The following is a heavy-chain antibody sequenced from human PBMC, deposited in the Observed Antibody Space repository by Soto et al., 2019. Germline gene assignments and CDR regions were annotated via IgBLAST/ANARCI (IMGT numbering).Heavy chain of an antibody. CDR1: GASISSYY. V-gene: IGHV4-59*01. D-gene: IGHD3-10*01. CDR3: ARHSQNGPPLWFGELLS. J-gene: IGHJ4*02. Sequence: QEQLQESGPGLVKPSETLSLTRTVSGASISSYYWSWIRQPPGKGLDWIGYIHYSGSINYNPSLKSRVIISIDTSKNQFSLNLSSVTAADTAVYYCARHSQNGPPLWFGELLSWGQGTLVTVSS. CDR2: IHYSGSI.